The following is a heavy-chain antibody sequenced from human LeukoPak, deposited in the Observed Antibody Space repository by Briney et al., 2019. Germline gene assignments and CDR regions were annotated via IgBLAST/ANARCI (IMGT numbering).Heavy chain of an antibody. CDR3: AKDQFYYYGSGSYGLDY. V-gene: IGHV3-9*01. D-gene: IGHD3-10*01. CDR1: GFTFDDYA. J-gene: IGHJ4*02. CDR2: ISWNSGSI. Sequence: GGSLRLSCAASGFTFDDYAMHWVRQAPGKGLEWVSGISWNSGSIGYADSVKGRFTISRDNAKNPLYLQMNSLRAEDTALYYCAKDQFYYYGSGSYGLDYWGQGTLVTVSS.